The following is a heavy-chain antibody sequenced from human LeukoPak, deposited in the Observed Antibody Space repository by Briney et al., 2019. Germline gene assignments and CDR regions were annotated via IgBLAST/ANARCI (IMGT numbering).Heavy chain of an antibody. CDR2: ISSSGSTT. Sequence: GGSLRLSCAASGFTFSSYEMNWVRQAPGKGLEWVSHISSSGSTTYYADSVKGRFTFSRDNAKNSLYLQMNSLRVEDTAVYYCARDRGIRTGMFDYWGQGTLVTVSS. CDR3: ARDRGIRTGMFDY. J-gene: IGHJ4*02. CDR1: GFTFSSYE. V-gene: IGHV3-48*03. D-gene: IGHD3-10*01.